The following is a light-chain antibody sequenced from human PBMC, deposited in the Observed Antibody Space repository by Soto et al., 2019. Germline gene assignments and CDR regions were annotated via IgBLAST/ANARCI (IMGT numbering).Light chain of an antibody. Sequence: QSVLTQPASVSGSPGQSITISCTVTSSDVGAYNYVSWYQRHPGTAPKLIIYDVTLRPSGVSNRFSGSKPGNTASLTISGLQAEDEADFYCSSFSRSTPLVFGTGTKVTVL. CDR3: SSFSRSTPLV. CDR1: SSDVGAYNY. V-gene: IGLV2-14*03. J-gene: IGLJ1*01. CDR2: DVT.